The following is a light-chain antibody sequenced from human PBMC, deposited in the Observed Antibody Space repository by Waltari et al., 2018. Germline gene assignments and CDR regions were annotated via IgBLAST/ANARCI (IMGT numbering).Light chain of an antibody. V-gene: IGKV1-39*01. CDR2: AAS. J-gene: IGKJ1*01. CDR3: QQGYSAPRT. Sequence: DIQMTQSPSSLSASVGDRVSITCRASQSISYYVNWYQQKPGKVPKLLIHAASSLQSGVPSRFSGSGSGTDFTLTISSLQPEDSATYYCQQGYSAPRTFGQGTKVEI. CDR1: QSISYY.